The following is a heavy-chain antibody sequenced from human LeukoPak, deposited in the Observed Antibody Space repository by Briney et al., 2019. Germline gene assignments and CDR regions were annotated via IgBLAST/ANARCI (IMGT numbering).Heavy chain of an antibody. Sequence: GESLKISCKGSGYRFSSYWMAWVRQMPGKGLEWMGIIYPGDSDTRYSPSFQGQVTISADKSISTAYLQWSSLKASDTAMYYCARCLERVVVACHWFDPWGQGTLVTVSS. CDR3: ARCLERVVVACHWFDP. D-gene: IGHD2-15*01. CDR1: GYRFSSYW. V-gene: IGHV5-51*01. CDR2: IYPGDSDT. J-gene: IGHJ5*02.